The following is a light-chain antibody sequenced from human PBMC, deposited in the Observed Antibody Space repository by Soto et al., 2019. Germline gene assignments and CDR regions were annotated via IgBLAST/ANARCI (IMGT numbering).Light chain of an antibody. CDR2: AAS. Sequence: DIQMTQSPSSLSASVGDRVTITCRASQSISSYLNWYQQKPGKAPKLLIYAASSLQSGVPSRFSGSGSGKDFTLTISSLQPEDFATYYCQQSYITLTFGPGTKVDIK. V-gene: IGKV1-39*01. CDR3: QQSYITLT. CDR1: QSISSY. J-gene: IGKJ3*01.